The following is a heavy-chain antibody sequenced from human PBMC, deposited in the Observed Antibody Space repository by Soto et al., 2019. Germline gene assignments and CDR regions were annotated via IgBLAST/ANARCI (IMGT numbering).Heavy chain of an antibody. V-gene: IGHV3-23*01. CDR2: ITGSGRRT. Sequence: EVQLLESGGGLVQPGGSLRLSCAASGFTFSSYDMSWVRQPPGKGLEWVSAITGSGRRTYYADSVKGRFTISRDNSRNTIYLQMNSLRAEDTAVYYCVKESGYSYGGDWGQGTRVTVSS. D-gene: IGHD5-18*01. CDR3: VKESGYSYGGD. J-gene: IGHJ4*02. CDR1: GFTFSSYD.